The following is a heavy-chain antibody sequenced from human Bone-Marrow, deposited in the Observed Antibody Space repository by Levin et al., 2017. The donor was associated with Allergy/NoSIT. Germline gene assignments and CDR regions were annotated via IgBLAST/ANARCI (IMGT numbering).Heavy chain of an antibody. Sequence: SGGSLRLSCAASGFPFSIYWMGWVRQAPGKGLEWVANIRPAAETGEYYVDSVKGRFTISRDSAQNSLYLQMHSLRVEDTAVYYCARFNYQTFDFWGQGALVTVSS. CDR1: GFPFSIYW. V-gene: IGHV3-7*01. D-gene: IGHD1-7*01. J-gene: IGHJ4*02. CDR2: IRPAAETGE. CDR3: ARFNYQTFDF.